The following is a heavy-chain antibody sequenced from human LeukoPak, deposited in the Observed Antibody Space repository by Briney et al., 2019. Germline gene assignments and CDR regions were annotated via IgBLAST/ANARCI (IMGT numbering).Heavy chain of an antibody. V-gene: IGHV3-74*01. D-gene: IGHD3-10*01. CDR3: VRGIGSSSDY. CDR2: IKTDGSSI. CDR1: EFIFSSYW. J-gene: IGHJ4*02. Sequence: GGSLRLSCAASEFIFSSYWMYWVRQAPGKGLVWVSRIKTDGSSISYADSVRGRFTISRDNAKNTLYLQMNSLRAEDTAVYYCVRGIGSSSDYWGQGTLVTVSS.